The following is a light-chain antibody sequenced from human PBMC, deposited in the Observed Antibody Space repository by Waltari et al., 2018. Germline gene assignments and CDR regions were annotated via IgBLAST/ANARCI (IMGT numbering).Light chain of an antibody. V-gene: IGLV2-8*01. CDR2: AVT. CDR3: GSYAGYNKV. CDR1: SSDVGGYNS. Sequence: QSALTQPPSASGSPGQSVTISCTGTSSDVGGYNSVSCYQQPPGKAPRLMIYAVTKRPSGVPDRFSCSKSGNTASLTVSGLQAEDEADYYCGSYAGYNKVFGGGTKLTVL. J-gene: IGLJ2*01.